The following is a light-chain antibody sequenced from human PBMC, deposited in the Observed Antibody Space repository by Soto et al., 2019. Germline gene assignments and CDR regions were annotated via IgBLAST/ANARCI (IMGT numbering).Light chain of an antibody. V-gene: IGKV3-15*01. CDR1: QSVGIN. Sequence: EVVMTQSPAILSLSPGERATLSFRASQSVGINVAWYQQKPGQAPRLLIYGASTRATGSPDRFSASGSATEFTLTISSLQSEDFAVYYCQQYNDWPRTFGQGTKVDIK. J-gene: IGKJ1*01. CDR2: GAS. CDR3: QQYNDWPRT.